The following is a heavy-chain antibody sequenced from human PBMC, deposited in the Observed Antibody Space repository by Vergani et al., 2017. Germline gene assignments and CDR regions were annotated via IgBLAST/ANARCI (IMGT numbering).Heavy chain of an antibody. J-gene: IGHJ4*02. D-gene: IGHD1-26*01. Sequence: QVQLVESGGGVVQPGRSLRLSCAASGFTFSSYGMHWVRQAPGKGLEWVAVISYDGSNKYYADSVKGRFTISRDNSKNTLYLQMNSLRAEDTAVYYCAKGVGATKVPFDYWGQGTLVTVSS. CDR3: AKGVGATKVPFDY. V-gene: IGHV3-30*18. CDR1: GFTFSSYG. CDR2: ISYDGSNK.